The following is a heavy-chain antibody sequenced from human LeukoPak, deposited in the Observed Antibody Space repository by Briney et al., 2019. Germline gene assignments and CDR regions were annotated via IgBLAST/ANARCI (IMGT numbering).Heavy chain of an antibody. CDR1: GGSIYSGSYY. J-gene: IGHJ1*01. D-gene: IGHD5-24*01. V-gene: IGHV4-61*02. CDR2: IYTSGST. Sequence: PSQTLSLTCTVSGGSIYSGSYYWSWIRQPAGKGLEWIGRIYTSGSTNYNPSLESRVTISVDTSKNQFSLQLRSVTAADRAVYYCATDRRDGYNLSYFALCGQPTLVTVSS. CDR3: ATDRRDGYNLSYFAL.